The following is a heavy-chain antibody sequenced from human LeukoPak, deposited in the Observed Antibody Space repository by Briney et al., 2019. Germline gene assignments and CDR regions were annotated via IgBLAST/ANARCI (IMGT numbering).Heavy chain of an antibody. J-gene: IGHJ6*03. D-gene: IGHD2/OR15-2a*01. CDR2: IFYIGST. CDR1: GGSISSYY. V-gene: IGHV4-59*01. Sequence: PSETLSLTCTVSGGSISSYYWSWIRQSPGKGLEWIGYIFYIGSTNYNPSLKSRVTISVDTSKNQFSLNLSSVTAADTAVYYCARWYCSSTTCYHMDVWGKGTTVTVSS. CDR3: ARWYCSSTTCYHMDV.